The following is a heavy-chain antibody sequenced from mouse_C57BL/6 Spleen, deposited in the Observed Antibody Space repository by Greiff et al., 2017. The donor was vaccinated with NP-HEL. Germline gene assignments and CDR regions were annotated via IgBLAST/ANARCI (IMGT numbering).Heavy chain of an antibody. J-gene: IGHJ4*01. CDR1: GYTFTSYW. D-gene: IGHD2-5*01. CDR2: IHPNSGST. V-gene: IGHV1-64*01. CDR3: ARVKSHSNPQAMDY. Sequence: QVQLQQPGAELVKPGASVKLSCKASGYTFTSYWMHWVKQRPGQGLEWIGMIHPNSGSTNYNEKFKSKATLTVDKSSSTAYMQLSSLTSEDSAVYYCARVKSHSNPQAMDYWGQGTSVTVSS.